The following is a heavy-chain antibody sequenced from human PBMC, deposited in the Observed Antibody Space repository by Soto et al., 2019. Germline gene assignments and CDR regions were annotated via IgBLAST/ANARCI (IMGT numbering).Heavy chain of an antibody. Sequence: SETLSLTCSVSGASITRGGFLWTWIRQHPGKGLEWIGFISYNGRTSYNPSLKSRVNIPADTSKDQFSLQLSSVTAADTAVYYCASSEVVVIRIDCWGQGTPVTVYS. D-gene: IGHD3-22*01. J-gene: IGHJ4*02. CDR1: GASITRGGFL. CDR2: ISYNGRT. V-gene: IGHV4-31*03. CDR3: ASSEVVVIRIDC.